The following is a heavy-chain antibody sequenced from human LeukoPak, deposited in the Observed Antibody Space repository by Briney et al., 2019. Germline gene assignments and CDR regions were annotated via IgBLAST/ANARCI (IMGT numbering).Heavy chain of an antibody. D-gene: IGHD3-22*01. J-gene: IGHJ4*02. CDR3: ARNYYDSSGYHLDY. CDR1: GFTFSTYS. CDR2: ISTSSSYI. Sequence: PGGSLRLSCAASGFTFSTYSMNWVRQAPGKGLEWVSFISTSSSYIYYADSVKGRFTISRDNSKNSLYLQMNSLRAEDTAVYYCARNYYDSSGYHLDYWGQGTLVTVSS. V-gene: IGHV3-21*01.